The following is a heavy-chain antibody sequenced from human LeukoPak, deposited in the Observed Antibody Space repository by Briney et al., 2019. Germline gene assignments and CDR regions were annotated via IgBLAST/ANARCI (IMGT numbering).Heavy chain of an antibody. D-gene: IGHD2-2*01. CDR3: ARGEGVVVVPAANHPRNDY. J-gene: IGHJ4*02. CDR2: ISSSSSYI. V-gene: IGHV3-21*01. Sequence: GGSLRLSCAASGFTFSSYSMNWVRQAPGKGLEWVSSISSSSSYIYYADSVKGRFTISRDNAKNSLYLQMNSLRAEDTAVYYCARGEGVVVVPAANHPRNDYWGQGTLVTVSS. CDR1: GFTFSSYS.